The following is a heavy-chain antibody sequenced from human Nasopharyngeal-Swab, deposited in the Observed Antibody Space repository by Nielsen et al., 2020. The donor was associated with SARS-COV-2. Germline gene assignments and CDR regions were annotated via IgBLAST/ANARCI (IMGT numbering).Heavy chain of an antibody. J-gene: IGHJ5*02. CDR1: GGSFSGYY. Sequence: GSLRLSCAVYGGSFSGYYWSWIRQPPGKGLEWIGYIYYSGSTNYNPSLKSRVTISVDTSKNQFSLKLSSVTAADTAVYYCARDTRIAARRWFDPWGQGTLVTVSS. CDR2: IYYSGST. CDR3: ARDTRIAARRWFDP. D-gene: IGHD6-6*01. V-gene: IGHV4-59*01.